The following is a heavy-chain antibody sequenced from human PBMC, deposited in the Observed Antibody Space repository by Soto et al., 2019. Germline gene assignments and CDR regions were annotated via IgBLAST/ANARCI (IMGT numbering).Heavy chain of an antibody. CDR3: AKDRDYPRDQFHY. J-gene: IGHJ4*02. V-gene: IGHV3-23*01. CDR2: ISANGQGI. Sequence: GGSLRLSCAASGFTFSINAMSWVRQAPGKGLEWVPAISANGQGIYYADSVRGRFTISRDNSKNTVFLHMDSLRAEDTAVYYCAKDRDYPRDQFHYWGQGTLVTVSS. CDR1: GFTFSINA. D-gene: IGHD2-2*01.